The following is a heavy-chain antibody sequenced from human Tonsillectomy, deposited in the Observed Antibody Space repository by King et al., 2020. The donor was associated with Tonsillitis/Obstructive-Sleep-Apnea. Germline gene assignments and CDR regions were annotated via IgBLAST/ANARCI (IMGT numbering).Heavy chain of an antibody. Sequence: VQLQESGPGLVKPSETLSLTCTVSGGSISSYYWSWIRQPPGKGLEWIGYIYYSGSTNYNPSLKSRVTISVDTSKNQFSLKLSSVTAADTAVYYCARGASGWSNFDYWGQGTLVTVS. D-gene: IGHD6-19*01. J-gene: IGHJ4*02. CDR2: IYYSGST. CDR3: ARGASGWSNFDY. CDR1: GGSISSYY. V-gene: IGHV4-59*01.